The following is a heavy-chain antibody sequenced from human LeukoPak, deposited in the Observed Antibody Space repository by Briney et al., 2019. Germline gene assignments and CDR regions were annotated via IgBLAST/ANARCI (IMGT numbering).Heavy chain of an antibody. CDR3: ARGYGGYPYFDY. CDR2: IYYSGST. D-gene: IGHD5-12*01. CDR1: GGSISSSSYY. V-gene: IGHV4-39*07. J-gene: IGHJ4*02. Sequence: SSETLSLTCTVSGGSISSSSYYWGWIRQPPGKGLEWIGSIYYSGSTYYNPSLKSRVTISVDTSKNQFSLKLSSVTAADTAVYYCARGYGGYPYFDYWGQGTLVTVSS.